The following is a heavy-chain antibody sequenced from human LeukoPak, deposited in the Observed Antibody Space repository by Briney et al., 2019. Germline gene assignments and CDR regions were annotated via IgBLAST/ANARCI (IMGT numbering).Heavy chain of an antibody. Sequence: GGSLRLSCAASGFTFSSYSMNWVRQAPGKGLEWVSSISSSSSYIYYADSVKGRFTISRDNAKNSLYLQMNSLRAEDTAVYYCARDSPSYSSSWNNWFDPWGQGTLVTVSS. J-gene: IGHJ5*02. CDR3: ARDSPSYSSSWNNWFDP. D-gene: IGHD6-13*01. CDR1: GFTFSSYS. CDR2: ISSSSSYI. V-gene: IGHV3-21*01.